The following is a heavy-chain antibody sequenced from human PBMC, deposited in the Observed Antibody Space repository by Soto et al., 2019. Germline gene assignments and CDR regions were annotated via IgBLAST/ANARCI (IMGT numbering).Heavy chain of an antibody. Sequence: PGGSLRFSCAASGFTFRSYNMNWVRQAPGKGLEWVSYISGSSSTIYYADSVKGRFTISRDNAKNSLYLQMNSLRDEDTAVYYCANSRDAFDIWGQGTMVTVSS. CDR1: GFTFRSYN. CDR3: ANSRDAFDI. D-gene: IGHD1-26*01. V-gene: IGHV3-48*02. CDR2: ISGSSSTI. J-gene: IGHJ3*02.